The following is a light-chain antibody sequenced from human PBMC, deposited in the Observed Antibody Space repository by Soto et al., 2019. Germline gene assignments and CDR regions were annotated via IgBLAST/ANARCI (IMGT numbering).Light chain of an antibody. Sequence: NFMLTQPHSVSESPGKTVTISCTRSSGTIASNYVQWYQQRPGSAPTTVIYEDNQRPSGVPDRFSGSTDGSSNSASLTISGLQTEAEADYYCQSYDSSTVVFGGGTQLTVL. J-gene: IGLJ2*01. CDR1: SGTIASNY. CDR3: QSYDSSTVV. CDR2: EDN. V-gene: IGLV6-57*04.